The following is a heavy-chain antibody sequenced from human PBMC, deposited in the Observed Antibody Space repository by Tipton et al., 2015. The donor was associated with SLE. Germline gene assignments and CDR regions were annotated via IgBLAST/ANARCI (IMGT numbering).Heavy chain of an antibody. D-gene: IGHD7-27*01. CDR3: ARDGPGDHWFDP. J-gene: IGHJ5*02. V-gene: IGHV4-61*02. Sequence: GLVKPSETLSLTCTVSGGSISSGSYYWSWIRQPAGKGLEWIGRIYTSGSTNYNPSLKSRVTISVDTSKNQFSLKLSSVTAADTAVYYCARDGPGDHWFDPWGQGTLVTVSS. CDR2: IYTSGST. CDR1: GGSISSGSYY.